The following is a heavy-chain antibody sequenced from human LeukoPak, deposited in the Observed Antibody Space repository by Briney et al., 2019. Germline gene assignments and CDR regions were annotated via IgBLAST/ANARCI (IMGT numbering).Heavy chain of an antibody. D-gene: IGHD6-13*01. Sequence: ASVKVSCKASGYTFTSYGISWVRQAPGQGLEWMGWISAYNGNTNYAQKLQGRVTMTTDTSTSTVYMELGSLRSDDTAVYYCARVLNFELGSSWYYDYWGQGTLVTVSS. CDR2: ISAYNGNT. CDR1: GYTFTSYG. J-gene: IGHJ4*02. V-gene: IGHV1-18*01. CDR3: ARVLNFELGSSWYYDY.